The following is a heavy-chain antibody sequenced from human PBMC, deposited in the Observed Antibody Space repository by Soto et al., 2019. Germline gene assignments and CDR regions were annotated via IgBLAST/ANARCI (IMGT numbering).Heavy chain of an antibody. J-gene: IGHJ6*02. CDR1: GFTFSSYS. CDR2: ISSSSSTI. Sequence: GGSLRLSCAASGFTFSSYSMNWVRQAPGKGMEWVSYISSSSSTIYYADSVKGRFTISRDNAKNSLYLQMNSLREEDTAVYYCARDLFVGGSYWLNYYYYGMDVWGQGTTVTVSS. CDR3: ARDLFVGGSYWLNYYYYGMDV. V-gene: IGHV3-48*02. D-gene: IGHD1-26*01.